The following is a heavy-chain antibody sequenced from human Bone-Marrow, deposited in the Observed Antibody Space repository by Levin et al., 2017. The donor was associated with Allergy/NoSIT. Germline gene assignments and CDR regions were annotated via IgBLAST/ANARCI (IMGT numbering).Heavy chain of an antibody. D-gene: IGHD5-12*01. V-gene: IGHV4-31*03. CDR2: IYYSGTT. Sequence: SETLSLTCTVSGGSISSGADYWSWVRQHPGKGLEWIGYIYYSGTTYYNPSLKSRVTISVDTSKNQFSLSLTSVTAADTAVYYCARASASGYDFRGHFDYWGQGTLVTVSS. CDR1: GGSISSGADY. CDR3: ARASASGYDFRGHFDY. J-gene: IGHJ4*02.